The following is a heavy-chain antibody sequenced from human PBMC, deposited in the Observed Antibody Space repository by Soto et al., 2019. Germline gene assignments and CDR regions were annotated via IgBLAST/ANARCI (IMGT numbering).Heavy chain of an antibody. Sequence: ASVKVSCKASGYTFTNYYVQWVRQAPGQGLEWLGVIHPDGGHTTYSQKFHDRVTMTRDTFTSTVYMELSSLRSEDTAVYYCAKAFLLFDWWSFDYWGQGTLVTVSS. CDR3: AKAFLLFDWWSFDY. CDR2: IHPDGGHT. V-gene: IGHV1-46*01. J-gene: IGHJ4*02. D-gene: IGHD3-9*01. CDR1: GYTFTNYY.